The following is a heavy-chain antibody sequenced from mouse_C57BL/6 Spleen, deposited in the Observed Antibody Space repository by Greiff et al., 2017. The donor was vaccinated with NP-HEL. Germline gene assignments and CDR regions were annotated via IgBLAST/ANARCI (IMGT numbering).Heavy chain of an antibody. D-gene: IGHD2-3*01. J-gene: IGHJ3*01. CDR1: GYAFSSSW. V-gene: IGHV1-82*01. Sequence: VQLQQSGPELVKPGASVKISCKASGYAFSSSWMNWVKQRPGKGLEWIGRLYPGDGDTNYNGKFKGKATLTADKSSSTAYMQLSSLTSEDSAVYFCARPYDGYYQAWFAYWGQGTLVTVSA. CDR3: ARPYDGYYQAWFAY. CDR2: LYPGDGDT.